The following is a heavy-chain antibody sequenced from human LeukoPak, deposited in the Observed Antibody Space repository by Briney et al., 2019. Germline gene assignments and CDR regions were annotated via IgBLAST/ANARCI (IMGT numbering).Heavy chain of an antibody. D-gene: IGHD3/OR15-3a*01. J-gene: IGHJ4*02. CDR2: ISAYNGNT. Sequence: EASVKVSCTASGYTFSSYDISWVRQAPGQGLEWMGWISAYNGNTNYAQKLQGRVTMTTDTSTSTAYLELRSLRSDDTAVYYCAKIGYYDFWTAHSYFFDNWGQGTLVTVSS. CDR1: GYTFSSYD. CDR3: AKIGYYDFWTAHSYFFDN. V-gene: IGHV1-18*01.